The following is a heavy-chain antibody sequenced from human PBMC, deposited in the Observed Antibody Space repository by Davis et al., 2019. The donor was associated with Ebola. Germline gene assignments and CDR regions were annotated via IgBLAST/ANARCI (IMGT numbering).Heavy chain of an antibody. J-gene: IGHJ6*03. CDR3: ARRRGYMDV. CDR2: IYYSGST. V-gene: IGHV4-59*08. CDR1: GGSISSYY. Sequence: PSETLSLTCTVSGGSISSYYWSWIRQPPGKGLEWIGYIYYSGSTPYNPSLKSRVTISVDTSKNQFSLKLSSVTAADTAVYYCARRRGYMDVWGKGTTVTVSS.